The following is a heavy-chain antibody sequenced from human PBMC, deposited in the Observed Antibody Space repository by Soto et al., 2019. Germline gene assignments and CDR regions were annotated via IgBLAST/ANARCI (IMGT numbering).Heavy chain of an antibody. Sequence: QLQLQESGPGLVKPSETLSLTCSVSDDSINSDKYYWGWIRQPPGKGLEWIGSIYYRGNAYDNPSLQTRVTISLDKSKSQFSLKLNSVTAADSAVYFCASLEGLATISYYFDFWGPGALVTVSS. CDR2: IYYRGNA. V-gene: IGHV4-39*01. D-gene: IGHD3-9*01. CDR3: ASLEGLATISYYFDF. CDR1: DDSINSDKYY. J-gene: IGHJ4*02.